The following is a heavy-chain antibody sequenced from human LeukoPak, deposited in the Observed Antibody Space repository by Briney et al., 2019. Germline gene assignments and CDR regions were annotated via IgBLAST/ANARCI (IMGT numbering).Heavy chain of an antibody. D-gene: IGHD3-22*01. J-gene: IGHJ4*02. V-gene: IGHV4-39*07. Sequence: SETLSLTCTVSGGSISSSSYYWGWIRRPPGKGLEWIGSIYYSGSTYYNPSLKSRVTISVDTSKNQFSLKLSSVTAADTAVYYCARDDDSSGYYGHWGQGTLVTVSS. CDR1: GGSISSSSYY. CDR2: IYYSGST. CDR3: ARDDDSSGYYGH.